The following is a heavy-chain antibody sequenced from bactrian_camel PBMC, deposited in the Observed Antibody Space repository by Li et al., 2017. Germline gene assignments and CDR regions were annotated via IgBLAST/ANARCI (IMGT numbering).Heavy chain of an antibody. CDR2: IYGAGSP. CDR3: AAARTLTGLPSPLTPSQHGS. D-gene: IGHD5*01. CDR1: GFSSNRR. V-gene: IGHV3S53*01. Sequence: HVQLVESGGGSVQSGGSLRLSCAASGFSSNRRMGWFRQAPGKEREGVAAIYGAGSPIYANSVKGRFSLSRDTAKRTLNLQMNSLKPEDTAMYYCAAARTLTGLPSPLTPSQHGSWGQGTQVTVS. J-gene: IGHJ6*01.